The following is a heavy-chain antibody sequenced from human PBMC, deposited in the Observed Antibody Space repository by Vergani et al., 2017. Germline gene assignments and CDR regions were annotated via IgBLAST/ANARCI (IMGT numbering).Heavy chain of an antibody. CDR3: TTDLNDYGDY. V-gene: IGHV3-15*01. CDR2: IKSKTDGGTT. CDR1: GFTFSSYA. J-gene: IGHJ4*02. Sequence: EVQLVESGGGLVKPGGSLRLSCAASGFTFSSYAMSWVRQAPGKGLEWVGRIKSKTDGGTTDYAAPVKGRFTISRDDSKNTLYLQMNSLKTEDTAVYYCTTDLNDYGDYWGQGTLVTVSS.